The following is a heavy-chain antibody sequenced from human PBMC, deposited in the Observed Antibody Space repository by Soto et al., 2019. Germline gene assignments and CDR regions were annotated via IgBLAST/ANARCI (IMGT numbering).Heavy chain of an antibody. V-gene: IGHV4-59*01. Sequence: QVQLQESGPGLVKSSETLSLTCTVSGGSISSYYWSWIRQPPGKGLEWIGYIYYSGSTNYNPSLKSRVHISIDRSKNQSALKLSAVTAGDTAVYYCERIYRSSWDSRGTLAKFGCWGQGTPVTVSS. D-gene: IGHD6-13*01. J-gene: IGHJ4*02. CDR3: ERIYRSSWDSRGTLAKFGC. CDR2: IYYSGST. CDR1: GGSISSYY.